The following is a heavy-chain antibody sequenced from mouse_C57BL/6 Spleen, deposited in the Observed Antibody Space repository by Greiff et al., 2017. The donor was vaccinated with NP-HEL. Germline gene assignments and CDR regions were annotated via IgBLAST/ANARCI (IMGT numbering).Heavy chain of an antibody. J-gene: IGHJ1*03. D-gene: IGHD4-1*01. CDR2: INYDGSST. CDR3: ARGGTGDWYFDV. CDR1: GFTFSDYY. Sequence: EVKVVESEGGLVQPGSSMKLSCTASGFTFSDYYMAWVRQVPEKGLEWVANINYDGSSTYYLDSLKSRFIISRDNAKNILYLQMSSLKSEDTATYYCARGGTGDWYFDVWGTGTTVTVSS. V-gene: IGHV5-16*01.